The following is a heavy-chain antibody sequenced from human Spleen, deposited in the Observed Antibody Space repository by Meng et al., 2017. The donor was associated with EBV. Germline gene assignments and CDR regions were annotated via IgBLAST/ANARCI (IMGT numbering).Heavy chain of an antibody. CDR2: VSSSGTFI. J-gene: IGHJ4*02. CDR3: ARGSYSGSWGYAFDY. CDR1: GFTFSDYY. Sequence: QVQLGGSGGGLVQPGGSLSVGRLASGFTFSDYYMSWIRQAPGKGLEWISYVSSSGTFIYYADYVKGRFTISRDNAKNSLYLQMNSLRAGDTAVYFCARGSYSGSWGYAFDYWGQGTLVTVSS. V-gene: IGHV3-11*01. D-gene: IGHD1-26*01.